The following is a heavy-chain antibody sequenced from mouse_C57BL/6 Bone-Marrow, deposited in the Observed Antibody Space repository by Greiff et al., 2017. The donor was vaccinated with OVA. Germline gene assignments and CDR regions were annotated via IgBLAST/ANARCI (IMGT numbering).Heavy chain of an antibody. CDR2: INYDGSST. CDR1: GFTFSDYY. CDR3: ARGAGDY. J-gene: IGHJ2*01. V-gene: IGHV5-16*01. Sequence: EVQLVESEGGLVQPGSSMKLSCTASGFTFSDYYMAWVRQVPEKGLEWVANINYDGSSTYYLDSLKSRFIISRDNAKNILYLQMSSLKSEDTATYYCARGAGDYWGQGTTLTVSS.